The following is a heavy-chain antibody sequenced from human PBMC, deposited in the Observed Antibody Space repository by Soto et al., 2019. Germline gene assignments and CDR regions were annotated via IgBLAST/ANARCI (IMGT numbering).Heavy chain of an antibody. CDR2: IIPIFGTA. CDR1: GGTFSSYA. CDR3: AREPDTYHAFDI. D-gene: IGHD5-18*01. Sequence: GASVKVSCKAAGGTFSSYAISWVRQAPGQGLEWMGGIIPIFGTANYAQKFQGRVTITADESTSTAYMELSSLRSEDTAVYYCAREPDTYHAFDIWGQGTMVTVSS. J-gene: IGHJ3*02. V-gene: IGHV1-69*13.